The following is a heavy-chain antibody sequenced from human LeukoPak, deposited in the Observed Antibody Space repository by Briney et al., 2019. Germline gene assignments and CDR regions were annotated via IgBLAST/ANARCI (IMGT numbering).Heavy chain of an antibody. Sequence: ASVKVSCKASGYTFTGYYMHWVRQAPGQGLGWMGWINPNSGGTNYAQKFQGRVTMTRDTSISTAYMELSRLRSDDTAVYYCATSTTVVTHYYYYYMDVWGKGTTVTISS. CDR2: INPNSGGT. J-gene: IGHJ6*03. CDR3: ATSTTVVTHYYYYYMDV. CDR1: GYTFTGYY. D-gene: IGHD4-23*01. V-gene: IGHV1-2*02.